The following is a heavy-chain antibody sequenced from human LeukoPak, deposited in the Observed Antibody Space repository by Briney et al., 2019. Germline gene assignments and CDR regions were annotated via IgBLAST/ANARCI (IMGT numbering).Heavy chain of an antibody. CDR2: ISGSGGRT. CDR1: GFTFSSYN. J-gene: IGHJ4*02. D-gene: IGHD4-17*01. Sequence: GGSLRLSCAASGFTFSSYNMNWVRQAPGKGLEWVSSISGSGGRTYHADSVKGRFTISRDNSKNTLYLQMNSLRAEDTAVYYCATPPTVTRNYWGQGILVTVSS. V-gene: IGHV3-23*01. CDR3: ATPPTVTRNY.